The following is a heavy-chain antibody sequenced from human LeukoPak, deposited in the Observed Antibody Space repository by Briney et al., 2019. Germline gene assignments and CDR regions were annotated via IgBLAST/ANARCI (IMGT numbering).Heavy chain of an antibody. J-gene: IGHJ3*02. CDR1: GGSISSYY. CDR2: IYYSGST. Sequence: SETLSLTCTVSGGSISSYYWSWIRQPPGKGLEWIGYIYYSGSTNYNPSLKSRVTISVDTSKNQFSLKLSSVTAADTAVYYCARDFSGGLDASDIWGQGTMVTVSS. CDR3: ARDFSGGLDASDI. V-gene: IGHV4-59*01. D-gene: IGHD4-23*01.